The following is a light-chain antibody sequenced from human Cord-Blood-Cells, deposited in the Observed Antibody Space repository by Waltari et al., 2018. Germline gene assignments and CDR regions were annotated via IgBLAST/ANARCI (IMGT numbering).Light chain of an antibody. CDR2: AAS. Sequence: DIQMTQSPSSLSASVGDRVTITCRARQGLRNNLAWYLEKPGKVPKLLIYAASTLQSGVPSRFSGSGSGTDFTLTISSLQTEDVATYYCPEYNSAPLTFGGGTTVETK. J-gene: IGKJ4*01. CDR1: QGLRNN. V-gene: IGKV1-27*01. CDR3: PEYNSAPLT.